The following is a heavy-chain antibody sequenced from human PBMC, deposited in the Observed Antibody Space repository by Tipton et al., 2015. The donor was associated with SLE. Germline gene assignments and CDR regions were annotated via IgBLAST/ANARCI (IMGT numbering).Heavy chain of an antibody. Sequence: TLSLTCTVSGGSISSSSYYWGWIRQPPGKGLEWIGSIYYSGSTYYNPSLKSRVTISVDTSKNQFSLKLSSVTAADTAVYYCARGGSVVAARARASRAVQGAFDIWGQGTMVTVSS. V-gene: IGHV4-39*07. D-gene: IGHD2-15*01. CDR3: ARGGSVVAARARASRAVQGAFDI. CDR1: GGSISSSSYY. J-gene: IGHJ3*02. CDR2: IYYSGST.